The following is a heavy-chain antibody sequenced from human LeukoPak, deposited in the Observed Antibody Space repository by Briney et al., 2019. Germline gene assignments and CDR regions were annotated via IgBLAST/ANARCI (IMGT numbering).Heavy chain of an antibody. D-gene: IGHD3-10*01. V-gene: IGHV1-2*02. CDR3: ARDLVWFGELFSWFDP. J-gene: IGHJ5*02. Sequence: ASVKVSCKASGYTFTGYYMHWVRQAPGQGLEWMGWINPNSGDTNYAQKFQGRVTMTRDTSISTAYMELSRLRSDDTAVYYCARDLVWFGELFSWFDPWGQGTLVTVSS. CDR1: GYTFTGYY. CDR2: INPNSGDT.